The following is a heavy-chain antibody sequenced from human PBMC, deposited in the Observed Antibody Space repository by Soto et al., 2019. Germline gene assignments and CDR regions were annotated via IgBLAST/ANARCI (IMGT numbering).Heavy chain of an antibody. V-gene: IGHV1-18*01. D-gene: IGHD6-6*01. Sequence: QVQLVQSGAEVKKPGASVKVSCKASGYTFTSYGISWVRQAPGQGLEWMGWISAYNVNTNYAQKLQGRVTMTTDTSTSKAYMELGSLKSDDPAVYYCARDKGRGAARPGPYGMDVWGQGTTVTVSS. J-gene: IGHJ6*02. CDR3: ARDKGRGAARPGPYGMDV. CDR2: ISAYNVNT. CDR1: GYTFTSYG.